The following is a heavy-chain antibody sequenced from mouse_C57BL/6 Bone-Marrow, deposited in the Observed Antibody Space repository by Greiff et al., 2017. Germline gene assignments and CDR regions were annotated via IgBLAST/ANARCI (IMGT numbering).Heavy chain of an antibody. CDR1: GYTFTSYW. V-gene: IGHV1-55*01. CDR3: ARRGGSSGYLDY. CDR2: IYPGSGST. D-gene: IGHD3-2*02. J-gene: IGHJ2*01. Sequence: QVQLQQPGAELVKPGASVKMSCKASGYTFTSYWITWVKQRPGQGLEWIGDIYPGSGSTNYNEKFKSKATLTVDTSSSTAYMQLSSLTSEDSAVYYCARRGGSSGYLDYWGQGTTLTVSS.